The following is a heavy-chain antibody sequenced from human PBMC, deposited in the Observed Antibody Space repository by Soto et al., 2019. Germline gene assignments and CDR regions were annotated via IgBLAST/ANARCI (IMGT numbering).Heavy chain of an antibody. CDR3: ARDQVRFLEWLLCYGMDV. D-gene: IGHD3-3*01. CDR2: IYYSGST. Sequence: SETLSLTCTVSGGSISSSSYYWGWIRQPPGKGLEWIGSIYYSGSTYYNPSLKSRVTISVDTSKNQFSLKLSSVTAADTAVYYCARDQVRFLEWLLCYGMDVWGQGTTVTVSS. CDR1: GGSISSSSYY. V-gene: IGHV4-39*07. J-gene: IGHJ6*02.